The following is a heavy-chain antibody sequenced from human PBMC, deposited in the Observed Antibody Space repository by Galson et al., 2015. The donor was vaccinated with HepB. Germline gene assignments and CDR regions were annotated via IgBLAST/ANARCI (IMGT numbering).Heavy chain of an antibody. CDR2: IIPIFGTA. J-gene: IGHJ4*02. CDR1: GGTFSSYA. CDR3: ATRAEQLNAFDY. Sequence: SVKVSCKASGGTFSSYAISWVRQAPGQGLEWMGGIIPIFGTANYAQKFQGRVTITADESTSTAYMELSSLRSEDTAVYYCATRAEQLNAFDYWGQGTLVTVSS. D-gene: IGHD6-6*01. V-gene: IGHV1-69*13.